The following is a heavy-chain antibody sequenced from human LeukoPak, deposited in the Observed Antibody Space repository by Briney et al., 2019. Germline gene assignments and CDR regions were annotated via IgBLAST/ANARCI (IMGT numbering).Heavy chain of an antibody. CDR1: GGSISSSSYY. D-gene: IGHD3-22*01. CDR3: ARDGYYDSSGYIFDY. CDR2: IYYSGST. Sequence: SETLSLTCTVSGGSISSSSYYWGWIRQPPGKGLEWIGNIYYSGSTYYNPSLKSRVTISVETSKNQSSLKLSAVTAADTAVYYCARDGYYDSSGYIFDYWGQGTLVTVSS. V-gene: IGHV4-39*02. J-gene: IGHJ4*02.